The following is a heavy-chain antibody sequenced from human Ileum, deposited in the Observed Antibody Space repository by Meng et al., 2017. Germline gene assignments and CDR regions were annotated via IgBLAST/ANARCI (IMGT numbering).Heavy chain of an antibody. J-gene: IGHJ4*02. D-gene: IGHD6-19*01. CDR1: GYTFNANK. V-gene: IGHV1-2*06. CDR2: IYPHNGAT. Sequence: QVKLVQSGAKVKKPGALGKASCKTSGYTFNANKIPWGRQAPGQGLEWMGRIYPHNGATNYAQTFQGRVTMTGDTSIATAYMELNRLTSDDTAVYYCARGVAENWGQGTLVTVFS. CDR3: ARGVAEN.